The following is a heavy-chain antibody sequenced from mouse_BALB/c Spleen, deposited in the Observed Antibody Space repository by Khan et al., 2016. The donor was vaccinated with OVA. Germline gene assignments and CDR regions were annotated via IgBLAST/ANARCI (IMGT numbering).Heavy chain of an antibody. Sequence: QVQLKESGPGLVAPSQSLSITCTVSGFSLTSYGVHWVRQPPGRGLEWLGVIWAGGSTNYNSALISRLSISKDNSKSQVFLKRNSLQTDDTAMYYCARLEDIWGQGTTLTVSS. D-gene: IGHD1-3*01. V-gene: IGHV2-9*02. CDR1: GFSLTSYG. CDR3: ARLEDI. CDR2: IWAGGST. J-gene: IGHJ2*01.